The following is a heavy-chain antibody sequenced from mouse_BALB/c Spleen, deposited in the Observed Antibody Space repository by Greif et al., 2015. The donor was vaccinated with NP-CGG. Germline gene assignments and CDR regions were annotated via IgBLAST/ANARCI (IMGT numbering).Heavy chain of an antibody. CDR2: INPSNGGT. CDR3: TRRGYYRYYAMDY. V-gene: IGHV1S81*02. CDR1: GYTFTSYY. D-gene: IGHD2-14*01. Sequence: VQLQQSGAELVEPGASVKLSCKASGYTFTSYYMYWVKQRPGQGLEWIGEINPSNGGTNFNEKFKSKATLTVDKSSSTAYMQLSSLTSEDSAVYYCTRRGYYRYYAMDYWGQGTSVTVSS. J-gene: IGHJ4*01.